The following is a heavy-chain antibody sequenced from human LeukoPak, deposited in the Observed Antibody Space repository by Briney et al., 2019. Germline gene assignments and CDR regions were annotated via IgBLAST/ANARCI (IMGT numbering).Heavy chain of an antibody. D-gene: IGHD2-2*01. CDR1: GGSFSGYY. CDR3: AREFSTSCSPADY. J-gene: IGHJ4*02. V-gene: IGHV4-34*01. Sequence: SETLSLTCAVYGGSFSGYYWSWIRQPPGKGLEWIGEINHSGRTNYNPSLKSRVTISVDTSKNQFSLKLSSVTAADTAVYYCAREFSTSCSPADYWGQGTLVTVSS. CDR2: INHSGRT.